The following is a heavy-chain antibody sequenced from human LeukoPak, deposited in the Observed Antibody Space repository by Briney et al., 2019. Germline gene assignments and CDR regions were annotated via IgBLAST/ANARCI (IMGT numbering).Heavy chain of an antibody. CDR1: GFTFSSYA. J-gene: IGHJ4*02. D-gene: IGHD6-19*01. CDR3: ARGSSDWTGVDY. CDR2: IKPDGSDK. Sequence: GGSLRLSCAASGFTFSSYAMSWVRQAPGKGLEWVANIKPDGSDKYHVDSVKGRFTISRDNAKNSLYLHMSSLRAEDTAVYHCARGSSDWTGVDYWGQGTVVHVSS. V-gene: IGHV3-7*04.